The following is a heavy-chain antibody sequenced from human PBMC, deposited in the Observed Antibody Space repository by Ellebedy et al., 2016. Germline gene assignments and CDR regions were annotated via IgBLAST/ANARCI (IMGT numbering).Heavy chain of an antibody. Sequence: SETLSLXXTVSGGSVSSGSYYWSWIRQPPGKGLEWIGYIYYSGSTNYNPSLKSRVTISVGTSKNQFSLKLSSVTAADTAVYYCARGEVGWFDPWGQGTLVTVSS. CDR3: ARGEVGWFDP. V-gene: IGHV4-61*01. J-gene: IGHJ5*02. D-gene: IGHD3-10*01. CDR2: IYYSGST. CDR1: GGSVSSGSYY.